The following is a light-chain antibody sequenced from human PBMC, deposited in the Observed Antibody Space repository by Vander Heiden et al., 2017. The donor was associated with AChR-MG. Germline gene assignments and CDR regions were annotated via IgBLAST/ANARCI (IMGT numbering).Light chain of an antibody. CDR3: SSYAGSNNLI. V-gene: IGLV2-8*01. J-gene: IGLJ2*01. CDR2: EVT. CDR1: SSDFGVYSY. Sequence: SALTSPPSPSGAPGPSVTISCTGTSSDFGVYSYVSWYQQHPGKAPKLIIYEVTRRPSGVPDRFSGSKSGNTASLTVSGLQAEDEAAYYCSSYAGSNNLIFGGGTKLTVL.